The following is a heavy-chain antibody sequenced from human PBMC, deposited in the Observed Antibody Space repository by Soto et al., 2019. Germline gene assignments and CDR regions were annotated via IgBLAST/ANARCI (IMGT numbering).Heavy chain of an antibody. CDR3: ARDPLDSSGYNLLGMDV. J-gene: IGHJ6*02. Sequence: QVQLVESGGGVVQPGRSLRLSCAASGFTFSSYAMHWVRQAPGKGLEWVAVISYDGSNKYYADSVKGRFTISRDNSKNTLYLQMNSLRAEDTVVYYCARDPLDSSGYNLLGMDVWGQGTTVTVSS. CDR2: ISYDGSNK. CDR1: GFTFSSYA. V-gene: IGHV3-30-3*01. D-gene: IGHD3-22*01.